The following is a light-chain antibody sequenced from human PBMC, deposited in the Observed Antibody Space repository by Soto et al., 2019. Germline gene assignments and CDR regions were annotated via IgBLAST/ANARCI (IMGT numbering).Light chain of an antibody. CDR3: QQFDGSSLP. CDR1: QSVANNR. CDR2: DAS. J-gene: IGKJ5*01. Sequence: EIVLTQSPATLSLSPGERATLSCGASQSVANNRLAWYQQKPALAPRLLIYDASTRATDIPARFSASGSGTHYTLPISKLQPQDFAVYYCQQFDGSSLPFGQGTRLDIK. V-gene: IGKV3D-20*01.